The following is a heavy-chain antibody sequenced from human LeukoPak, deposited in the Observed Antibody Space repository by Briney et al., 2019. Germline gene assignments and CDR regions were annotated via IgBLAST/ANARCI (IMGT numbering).Heavy chain of an antibody. CDR2: IYHSGST. CDR3: ARETLTPVTTVDS. J-gene: IGHJ4*02. V-gene: IGHV4-30-2*01. Sequence: SETLSLTCAVSGGSISSGGYSWSWIRQPPGKGLEWIGYIYHSGSTYYNPSLKSRVTILMDASKNQFSLMLNSMTAADTAIYYCARETLTPVTTVDSWGQGTLVTVSS. CDR1: GGSISSGGYS. D-gene: IGHD4-11*01.